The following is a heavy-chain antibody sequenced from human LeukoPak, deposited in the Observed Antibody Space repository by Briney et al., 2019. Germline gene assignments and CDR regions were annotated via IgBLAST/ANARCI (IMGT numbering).Heavy chain of an antibody. J-gene: IGHJ4*02. CDR2: IYYSEST. D-gene: IGHD2-21*02. V-gene: IGHV4-30-4*01. CDR1: GGSISSGDCY. CDR3: ARERAAYCTGDCHSFDY. Sequence: SQTLSLTCTVSGGSISSGDCYWNWIRQSPGKGLEWIGYIYYSESTYYNPSLRSRVTISIDRSKDQFSLKMTSVTAADTATYFCARERAAYCTGDCHSFDYWGQGILVTVSS.